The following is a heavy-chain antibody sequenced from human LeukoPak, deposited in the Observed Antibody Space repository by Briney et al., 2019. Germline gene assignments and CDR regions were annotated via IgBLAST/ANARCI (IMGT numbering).Heavy chain of an antibody. D-gene: IGHD4-17*01. J-gene: IGHJ3*02. CDR2: INTDGTIT. CDR1: GFTFSPYW. CDR3: ARDYGNDRRAFDI. Sequence: PGGSLRHSCSGSGFTFSPYWRHWVRQAPGKGLVWVSRINTDGTITIYADSVKGRFTLSRDNAKNTLYLQMNSLRVEDTAVYYCARDYGNDRRAFDIWGQGTMVTASS. V-gene: IGHV3-74*01.